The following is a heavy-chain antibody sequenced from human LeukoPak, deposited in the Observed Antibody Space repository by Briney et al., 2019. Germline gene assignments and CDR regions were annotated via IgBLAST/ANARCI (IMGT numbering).Heavy chain of an antibody. J-gene: IGHJ4*02. D-gene: IGHD2-2*01. V-gene: IGHV3-53*01. CDR2: IYSGGST. CDR1: GFTVSSNY. Sequence: GGSLRLSCAASGFTVSSNYMSWVRQAPGKGLEWVSVIYSGGSTYYADSVKGRFTISRDNSKNTLYLQMNSLRAEDTAVYYCAREPYGDRSSTSCYGRYFDYWGQGTLVTVSS. CDR3: AREPYGDRSSTSCYGRYFDY.